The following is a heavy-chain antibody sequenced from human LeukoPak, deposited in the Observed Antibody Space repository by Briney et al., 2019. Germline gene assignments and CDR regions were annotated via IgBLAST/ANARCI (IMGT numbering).Heavy chain of an antibody. CDR3: ARDGRITMIVVAIDY. Sequence: ASVKVSCKASGYTFTSYGISWVRQAPGQGLEWMGWISAYNGNTNYAQKLQGRVTTTTDTSTSTTYMVLRSLRSDDTAVYYCARDGRITMIVVAIDYWGQGTLVTVSS. CDR2: ISAYNGNT. V-gene: IGHV1-18*01. D-gene: IGHD3-22*01. CDR1: GYTFTSYG. J-gene: IGHJ4*02.